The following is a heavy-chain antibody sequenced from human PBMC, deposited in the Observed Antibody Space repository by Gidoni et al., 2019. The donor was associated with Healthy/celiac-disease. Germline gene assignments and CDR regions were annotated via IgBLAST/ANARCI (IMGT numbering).Heavy chain of an antibody. D-gene: IGHD3-22*01. J-gene: IGHJ4*02. V-gene: IGHV3-30*18. Sequence: QVQLVESGGGVVQPGRSLRLSCAASGFTFSSYGMHWVRQAPGKGLEWVAVISYDGSNKYYADSVKGRFTISRDNSKNTLYLQMNSLRAEDTAVYYCAKPGYDSSAPYGYFDYWGQGTLVTVSS. CDR1: GFTFSSYG. CDR2: ISYDGSNK. CDR3: AKPGYDSSAPYGYFDY.